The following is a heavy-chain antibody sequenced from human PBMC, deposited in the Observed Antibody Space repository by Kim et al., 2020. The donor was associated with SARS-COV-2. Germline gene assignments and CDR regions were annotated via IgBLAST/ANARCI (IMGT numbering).Heavy chain of an antibody. CDR1: GGTFSSYA. J-gene: IGHJ4*02. CDR3: ARDLEDCSGGSCYPRLDY. CDR2: IIPIFGTA. Sequence: SVKVSCKASGGTFSSYAISWVRQAPGQGLEWMGGIIPIFGTANYAQKFQGRVTITADESTSTAYMELSSLRSEDTAVYYCARDLEDCSGGSCYPRLDYWGQGTLVTVSS. V-gene: IGHV1-69*13. D-gene: IGHD2-15*01.